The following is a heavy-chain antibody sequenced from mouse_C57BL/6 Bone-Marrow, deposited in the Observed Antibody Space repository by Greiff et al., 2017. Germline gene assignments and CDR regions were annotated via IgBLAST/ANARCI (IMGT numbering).Heavy chain of an antibody. CDR2: IDPSDSYT. CDR3: ARDYYGSRGYYAMDY. D-gene: IGHD1-1*01. J-gene: IGHJ4*01. V-gene: IGHV1-59*01. Sequence: VQLKQPGAELVRPGTSVKLSCKASGYTFTSYWMHWVKQRPGQGLEWIGVIDPSDSYTNYNQKFKGKATLTVDTSSSTAYMQLSSLTSEDSAVYYCARDYYGSRGYYAMDYWGQGTSVTVSS. CDR1: GYTFTSYW.